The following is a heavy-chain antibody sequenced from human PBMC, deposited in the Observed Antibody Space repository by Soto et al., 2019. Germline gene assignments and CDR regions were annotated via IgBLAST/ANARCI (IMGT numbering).Heavy chain of an antibody. Sequence: VQLVQSGAEVKKPGSSVKVSCKASGGTFSSYAISWVRQAPGQGLEWMGGIIPIFGTANYAQKFQGRVTITADESTSTAYMELSSLRSEDTAVYYCARGTIYGGNQSYYYYGMDVWGQGTTVTVSS. CDR2: IIPIFGTA. V-gene: IGHV1-69*01. CDR1: GGTFSSYA. D-gene: IGHD4-17*01. CDR3: ARGTIYGGNQSYYYYGMDV. J-gene: IGHJ6*02.